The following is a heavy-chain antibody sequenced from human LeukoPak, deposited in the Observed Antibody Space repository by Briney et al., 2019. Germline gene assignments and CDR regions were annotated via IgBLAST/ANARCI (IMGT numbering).Heavy chain of an antibody. V-gene: IGHV3-23*01. Sequence: GGSLRLSCAASGFTFYNYAMSWVRQAPGKGLEWVSAISPSGGSTYYADSVKGRFTISRDNSKNTLYLQMNNLRAEDTAVYYCAREQKAARGNWFDPWGQGTLVTVSS. D-gene: IGHD6-6*01. CDR3: AREQKAARGNWFDP. CDR1: GFTFYNYA. CDR2: ISPSGGST. J-gene: IGHJ5*02.